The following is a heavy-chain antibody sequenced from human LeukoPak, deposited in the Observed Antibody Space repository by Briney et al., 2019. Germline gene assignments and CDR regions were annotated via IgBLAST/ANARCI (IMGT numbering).Heavy chain of an antibody. D-gene: IGHD6-19*01. CDR3: AKGRQWLVLIDY. CDR2: ISGSGGST. CDR1: GFTFSSYA. J-gene: IGHJ4*02. Sequence: GGSLRLSCAASGFTFSSYAMSWVRQAPGRGLEWVSAISGSGGSTYYADSVKGRFTISRDNSKNTLYLQMNSLRAEDTAVYYCAKGRQWLVLIDYWGQGTLVTVSS. V-gene: IGHV3-23*01.